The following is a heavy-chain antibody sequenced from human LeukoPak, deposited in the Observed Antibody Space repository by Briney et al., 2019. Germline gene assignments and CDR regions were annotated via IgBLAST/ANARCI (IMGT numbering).Heavy chain of an antibody. Sequence: PGGSLRLSCAASGFTFDDYGMSWVPQGPGKGLEWVAGIDWNGGSTAYADSVKGRFTISRDNAKNSLYLQMNSLRAEDTAVFYCARGGGSRAYFYYSMDVWGKGTTVSVSS. J-gene: IGHJ6*03. CDR1: GFTFDDYG. CDR3: ARGGGSRAYFYYSMDV. D-gene: IGHD2-15*01. CDR2: IDWNGGST. V-gene: IGHV3-20*04.